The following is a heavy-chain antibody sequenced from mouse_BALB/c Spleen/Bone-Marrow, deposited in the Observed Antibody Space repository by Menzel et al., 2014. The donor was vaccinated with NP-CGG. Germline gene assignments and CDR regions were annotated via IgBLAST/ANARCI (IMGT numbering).Heavy chain of an antibody. CDR2: INPINGGT. V-gene: IGHV1S81*02. CDR3: TRSNYGYWYFDV. D-gene: IGHD1-1*01. Sequence: QVQLKQSGAELVKPGASVKLSCKASGYTLTSYYMYWVRQRPGQGLEWIGEINPINGGTNFSEKSKSRATLTVDKSSSTAFMQLSTLTSEDSAVYYCTRSNYGYWYFDVWGAGTTVTVSS. J-gene: IGHJ1*01. CDR1: GYTLTSYY.